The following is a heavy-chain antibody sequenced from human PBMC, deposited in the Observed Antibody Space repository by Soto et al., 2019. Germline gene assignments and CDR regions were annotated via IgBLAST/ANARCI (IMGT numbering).Heavy chain of an antibody. J-gene: IGHJ4*02. CDR2: INPSGGGT. V-gene: IGHV1-46*01. D-gene: IGHD3-22*01. CDR1: GYTFTTYY. CDR3: ARDFAKYYDSSSYSYVRGGEGGFDY. Sequence: QVQLVQSGAEVKKPGASVKVSCKASGYTFTTYYIHWVRQAPGQGLEWMGVINPSGGGTTNAQKFQGRVTMTRDTSTSTVYMELSSLRSEDTAVYYCARDFAKYYDSSSYSYVRGGEGGFDYWGQGSMVTVSS.